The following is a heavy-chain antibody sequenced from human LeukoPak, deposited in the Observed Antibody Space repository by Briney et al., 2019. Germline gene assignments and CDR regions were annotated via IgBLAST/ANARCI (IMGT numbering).Heavy chain of an antibody. CDR3: ARDPSAYYYDSSGYYAYFDY. CDR2: ISWDGGST. Sequence: GGSLRLSCAASGFTFDDYAMHWVRQAPGKGLEWVSLISWDGGSTYYADSVKGRFTISRDNAKNSLYLQMNSLRSDDTAVYYCARDPSAYYYDSSGYYAYFDYWGQGTLVTVSS. J-gene: IGHJ4*02. V-gene: IGHV3-43D*03. D-gene: IGHD3-22*01. CDR1: GFTFDDYA.